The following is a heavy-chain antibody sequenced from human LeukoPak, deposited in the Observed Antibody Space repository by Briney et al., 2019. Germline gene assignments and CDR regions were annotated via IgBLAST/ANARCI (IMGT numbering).Heavy chain of an antibody. J-gene: IGHJ4*02. CDR2: IYHSGST. Sequence: SETLSLTCTVSGYSISSGYYWGWIRQPPGKGLEWIGSIYHSGSTYYNPSLKSRVTISVDTSKNQFSLKLSSVTAADTAVYYCARVFRGYSAYWGQGTLVTVSS. D-gene: IGHD5-18*01. CDR3: ARVFRGYSAY. CDR1: GYSISSGYY. V-gene: IGHV4-38-2*02.